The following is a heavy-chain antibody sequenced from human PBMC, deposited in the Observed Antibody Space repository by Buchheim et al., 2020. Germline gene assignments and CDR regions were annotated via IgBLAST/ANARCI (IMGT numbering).Heavy chain of an antibody. CDR3: AKDHELYSYGPTGPVLDY. D-gene: IGHD5-18*01. J-gene: IGHJ4*02. CDR2: ISGSGGST. V-gene: IGHV3-23*01. CDR1: GFTFSSYA. Sequence: EVQLLESGEGLVQPGGSLRLSCAASGFTFSSYAMSWVRQAPGKGLEWVSAISGSGGSTYYADSVKGRFTISRDNSKNTLSLQMNSLRAEDTAVYYCAKDHELYSYGPTGPVLDYWGQGTL.